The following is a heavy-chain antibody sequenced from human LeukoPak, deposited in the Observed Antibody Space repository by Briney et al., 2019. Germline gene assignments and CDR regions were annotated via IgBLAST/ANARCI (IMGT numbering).Heavy chain of an antibody. Sequence: NPAETLSLTCTLSCGSITSSSYYSGWIRQPPWKGLQLIVRLYYSAIPYYNPALKSRVTISVDTSKNQFSLKLSSVTAADTAVYYCAKHCLCLTYYDFWSGYYSPCYMDVWGKGTTVPVSS. CDR1: CGSITSSSYY. CDR3: AKHCLCLTYYDFWSGYYSPCYMDV. CDR2: LYYSAIP. V-gene: IGHV4-39*01. J-gene: IGHJ6*03. D-gene: IGHD3-3*01.